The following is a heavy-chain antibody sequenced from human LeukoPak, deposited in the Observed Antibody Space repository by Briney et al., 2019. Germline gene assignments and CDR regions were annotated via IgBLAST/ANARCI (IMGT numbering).Heavy chain of an antibody. CDR3: ARAYCSSAICYTCDD. V-gene: IGHV1-2*02. CDR1: GYTFTGWY. J-gene: IGHJ4*02. Sequence: ASVKVSCKASGYTFTGWYIHWVRQAPGQGLEWLGLINPNSGGTYYAQNLQGRVTMTRDTSISTAYMELSRLTSDDTAVYYCARAYCSSAICYTCDDWGQGTLVTVSS. D-gene: IGHD2-2*02. CDR2: INPNSGGT.